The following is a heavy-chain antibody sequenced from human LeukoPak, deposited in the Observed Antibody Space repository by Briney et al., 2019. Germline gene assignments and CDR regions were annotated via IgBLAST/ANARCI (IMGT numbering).Heavy chain of an antibody. CDR1: GFTVSNAW. V-gene: IGHV3-15*01. Sequence: GRSLRLSCAASGFTVSNAWMRWVRQAPGKGLEWVGRIKPKNDGGTTDFAAPVKGRFTISRDDSENTLYLQMNSLKIEDTAVYYCSTALRGQGTLVTVSS. CDR2: IKPKNDGGTT. CDR3: STAL. J-gene: IGHJ4*02.